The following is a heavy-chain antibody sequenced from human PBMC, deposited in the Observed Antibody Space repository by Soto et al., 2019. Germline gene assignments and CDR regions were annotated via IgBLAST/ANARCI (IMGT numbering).Heavy chain of an antibody. CDR2: ISSSGSTI. CDR1: GFTFSDYY. V-gene: IGHV3-11*01. J-gene: IGHJ4*02. Sequence: PGGSLRLSCAASGFTFSDYYMSWIRQAPGKGLEWVSYISSSGSTIYYADSVKGRFTISRDNAKNSLYLQMNSLRAEDTAVYYCGKTYYDFWSGYSPFDYWGQGTLVTVSS. CDR3: GKTYYDFWSGYSPFDY. D-gene: IGHD3-3*01.